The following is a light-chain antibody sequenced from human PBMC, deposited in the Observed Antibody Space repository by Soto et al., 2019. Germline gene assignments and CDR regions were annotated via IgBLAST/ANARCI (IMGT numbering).Light chain of an antibody. Sequence: EIVLTQSPASLSLSPEERATLSCRASQSVSSYLAWYQQKPGQAPRLLIYGASSRATGIPDRFSGSGSGTDFTLTISRLEPEDFAVYYCQQYGSSLTWTFGQGTKVDIK. V-gene: IGKV3-20*01. CDR2: GAS. J-gene: IGKJ1*01. CDR1: QSVSSY. CDR3: QQYGSSLTWT.